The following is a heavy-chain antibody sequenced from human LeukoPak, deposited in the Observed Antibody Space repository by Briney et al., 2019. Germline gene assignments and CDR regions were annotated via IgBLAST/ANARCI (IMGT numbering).Heavy chain of an antibody. Sequence: PGGSLRLSCAASGFTVSSNYMSWVRQAPGKGLEWVSVIYSGGSTYYADSVKGRFTISRDNSKNTLYLQMNSLRAEDTAVYYCARKEWQWLVRGSYNWFDPWGQGTLVTVSS. CDR1: GFTVSSNY. V-gene: IGHV3-66*01. CDR3: ARKEWQWLVRGSYNWFDP. J-gene: IGHJ5*02. CDR2: IYSGGST. D-gene: IGHD6-19*01.